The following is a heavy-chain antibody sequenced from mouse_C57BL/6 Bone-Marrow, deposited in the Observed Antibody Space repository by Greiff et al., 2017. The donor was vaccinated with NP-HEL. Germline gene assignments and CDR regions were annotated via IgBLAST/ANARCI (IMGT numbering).Heavy chain of an antibody. J-gene: IGHJ2*01. CDR2: IYPGNSDT. CDR3: TRGVGLIYYYGSSSFDY. CDR1: GYTFTSYW. V-gene: IGHV1-5*01. Sequence: VQLQQSGTVLARPGASVKMSCKTSGYTFTSYWMHWVKQRPGQGLEWIGAIYPGNSDTSYNQKFKGKAKLTAVTSASTAYMELSSLTNEDSAVYYCTRGVGLIYYYGSSSFDYWGQGTTLTVSS. D-gene: IGHD1-1*01.